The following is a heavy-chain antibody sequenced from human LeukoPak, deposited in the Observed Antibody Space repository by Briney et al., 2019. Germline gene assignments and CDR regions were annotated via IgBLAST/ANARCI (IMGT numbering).Heavy chain of an antibody. D-gene: IGHD3-9*01. CDR1: GYTFTGYY. CDR3: ARTFILTGYYLDY. Sequence: ASVKVSCKASGYTFTGYYMHWVRQAPGQGLEWMGWISPNSGGTNYAQKFQGRVTMTRDTSISTAYMELSRLRSDDTAVYYCARTFILTGYYLDYWGQGTLVTVSS. V-gene: IGHV1-2*02. J-gene: IGHJ4*02. CDR2: ISPNSGGT.